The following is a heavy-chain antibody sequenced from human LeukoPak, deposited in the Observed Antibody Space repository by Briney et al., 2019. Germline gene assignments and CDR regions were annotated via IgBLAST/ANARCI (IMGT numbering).Heavy chain of an antibody. CDR3: ARETGFFGALDY. J-gene: IGHJ4*02. Sequence: SETLSLTCTVSGDSISGYSWSWIRQPPGKGLEWIGYIYYSGSTNYNPSLKSRVTMSVDTSKNKLSLKLSSVTAADTAVYYCARETGFFGALDYWGQGTLVTVSS. D-gene: IGHD3-3*01. CDR1: GDSISGYS. CDR2: IYYSGST. V-gene: IGHV4-59*01.